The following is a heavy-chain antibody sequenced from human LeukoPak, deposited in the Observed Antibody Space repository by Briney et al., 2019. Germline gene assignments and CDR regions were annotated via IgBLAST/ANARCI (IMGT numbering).Heavy chain of an antibody. J-gene: IGHJ5*02. CDR2: INPSGGST. Sequence: ASVKVSCKASGYTFTGYYMHWVRQAPGQGLEWMGIINPSGGSTSYAQKFQGRVTMTRDTSTSTVYMELSSLRSEDTAVYYCARDKLGDIVVVPAAMISEWFDPWGQGTLVTVSS. D-gene: IGHD2-2*01. CDR3: ARDKLGDIVVVPAAMISEWFDP. V-gene: IGHV1-46*01. CDR1: GYTFTGYY.